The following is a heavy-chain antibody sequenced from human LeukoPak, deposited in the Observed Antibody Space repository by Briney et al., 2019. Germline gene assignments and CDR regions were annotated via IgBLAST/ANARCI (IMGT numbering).Heavy chain of an antibody. CDR3: ARGGIAVAGTGY. D-gene: IGHD6-19*01. V-gene: IGHV1-2*02. Sequence: ASVKVSCTASGYTFSDYFMHWVRQAPGQGLEWMGWINPKTGGTTYAQKFQGRVTMTRDMSITTAYMDLSRLRSDDTAVYYCARGGIAVAGTGYWGQGTLVTVSS. CDR2: INPKTGGT. CDR1: GYTFSDYF. J-gene: IGHJ4*02.